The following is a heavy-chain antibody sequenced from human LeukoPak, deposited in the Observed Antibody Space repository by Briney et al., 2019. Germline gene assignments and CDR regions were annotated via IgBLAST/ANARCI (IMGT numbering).Heavy chain of an antibody. CDR3: AAGGEAGYDFWSGYDAFDI. CDR2: MNPNSGNT. D-gene: IGHD3-3*01. CDR1: GYTFTSYD. V-gene: IGHV1-8*01. J-gene: IGHJ3*02. Sequence: ASVKVSCKASGYTFTSYDINWVRQATGQGLEWMGWMNPNSGNTGYAQKFQGRVTMTRNTSISTAYMELSSLRSEDTAVYYCAAGGEAGYDFWSGYDAFDIWGQGTMVTVSS.